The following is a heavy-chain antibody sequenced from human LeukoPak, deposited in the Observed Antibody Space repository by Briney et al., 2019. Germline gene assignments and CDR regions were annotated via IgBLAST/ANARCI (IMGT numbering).Heavy chain of an antibody. Sequence: NPGGSLRLSCAASGFNLASYMLNWVRQAPGKGLEWVSSISSTGSYIHYADSVKGRFTISRDNPGNVFYLQMDSLRAEDTAVYYCTRVAQSGPTGWFDPWGQGTLVTVSS. CDR2: ISSTGSYI. J-gene: IGHJ5*02. CDR3: TRVAQSGPTGWFDP. CDR1: GFNLASYM. D-gene: IGHD1-1*01. V-gene: IGHV3-21*01.